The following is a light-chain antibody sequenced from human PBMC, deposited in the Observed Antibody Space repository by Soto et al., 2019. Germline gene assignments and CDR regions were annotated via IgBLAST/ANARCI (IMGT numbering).Light chain of an antibody. V-gene: IGKV1-5*03. CDR2: KAS. CDR3: QQLNSYQWT. CDR1: QSIRSW. J-gene: IGKJ1*01. Sequence: EIQMTHYPSSLSASVGDRVTITCRASQSIRSWLAWYQQKPGKAPKLLIYKASSLESGVPSRFRGFGSGTEFTLTISSLQPEDFATYYCQQLNSYQWTFGQGTKVDIK.